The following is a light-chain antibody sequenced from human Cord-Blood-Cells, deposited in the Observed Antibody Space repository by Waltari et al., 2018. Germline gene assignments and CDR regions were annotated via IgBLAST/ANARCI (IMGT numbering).Light chain of an antibody. CDR2: AAS. Sequence: DIQMNQSPSSLSASVGDRVTITCRASQSISSYLNWYQQKPGKAPKLLIYAASSLQSGVPSRFSGIGSGTDFTLTISSLQPEDFATYYCQQSYSTPLTFGGGTKVEIK. J-gene: IGKJ4*01. CDR3: QQSYSTPLT. V-gene: IGKV1-39*01. CDR1: QSISSY.